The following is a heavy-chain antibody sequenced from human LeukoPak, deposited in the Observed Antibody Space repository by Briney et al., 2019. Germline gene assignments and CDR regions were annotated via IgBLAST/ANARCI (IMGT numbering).Heavy chain of an antibody. Sequence: GGSLRLSCEASGFSFTNAWMNWVRLAPGKGLEWVSAISGSGGSTYYADSVKGRFTISRDNSKNTLYLQMNSLRAEDTAVYYCAKDPGRIVGATFFDYWGQGTLVTVSS. CDR2: ISGSGGST. D-gene: IGHD1-26*01. J-gene: IGHJ4*02. V-gene: IGHV3-23*01. CDR3: AKDPGRIVGATFFDY. CDR1: GFSFTNAW.